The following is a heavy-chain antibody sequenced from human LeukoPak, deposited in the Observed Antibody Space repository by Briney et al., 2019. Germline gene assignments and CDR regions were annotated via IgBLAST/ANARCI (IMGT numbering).Heavy chain of an antibody. J-gene: IGHJ4*02. Sequence: PSETLSLTCTVSGGSISSGSYYWSWIRQPPGKGLEWIGYIYYSGSTNYNPSLKSRVTISVDTSKNQFSLKLSSVTAADTAVYYCARGGLYDSSGYYNYWGQGTLVTVSS. V-gene: IGHV4-61*01. CDR1: GGSISSGSYY. CDR3: ARGGLYDSSGYYNY. CDR2: IYYSGST. D-gene: IGHD3-22*01.